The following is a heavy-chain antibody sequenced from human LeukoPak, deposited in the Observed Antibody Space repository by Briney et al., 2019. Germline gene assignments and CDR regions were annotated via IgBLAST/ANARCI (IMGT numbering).Heavy chain of an antibody. D-gene: IGHD2-2*01. V-gene: IGHV4-39*07. CDR2: IYYSGST. J-gene: IGHJ6*03. CDR3: ARVVSVPAAIPYYMDV. Sequence: SETLSLTCTVSGGPISSNTYYWGWIRQPPGKGLEWIGSIYYSGSTYYNPSLKSQVTISVDTSKNQLFLRLNSVTAADTAVYYCARVVSVPAAIPYYMDVWGKGTTVTVSS. CDR1: GGPISSNTYY.